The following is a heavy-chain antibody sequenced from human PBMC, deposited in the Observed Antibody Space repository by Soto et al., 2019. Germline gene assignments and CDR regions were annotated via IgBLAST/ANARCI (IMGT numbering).Heavy chain of an antibody. CDR1: GFTFSSYG. CDR3: AKWATVTTPSYFDL. CDR2: ISYDGSNK. D-gene: IGHD4-17*01. V-gene: IGHV3-30*18. Sequence: LRRSCAASGFTFSSYGMHWVRQAPGKGLEWVAVISYDGSNKYYADSVKGRFTISRDNSKNTLYLQMNSLRAEDTAVYYCAKWATVTTPSYFDLWGRGPLVPVSS. J-gene: IGHJ2*01.